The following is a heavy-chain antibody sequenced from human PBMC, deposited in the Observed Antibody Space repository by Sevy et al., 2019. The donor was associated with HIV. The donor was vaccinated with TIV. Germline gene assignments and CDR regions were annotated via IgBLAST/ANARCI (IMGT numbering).Heavy chain of an antibody. CDR1: GGSISNYY. V-gene: IGHV4-59*01. CDR2: IYYSGST. D-gene: IGHD6-13*01. J-gene: IGHJ4*02. Sequence: SETLSLTCSVSGGSISNYYWSWIRQPPGKGLEWIGYIYYSGSTNYNPSLKSRVTISVDTSKNQFSLKLGSVTAADTAVYYCARESMAAAGDFDYWGQGTLVTVSS. CDR3: ARESMAAAGDFDY.